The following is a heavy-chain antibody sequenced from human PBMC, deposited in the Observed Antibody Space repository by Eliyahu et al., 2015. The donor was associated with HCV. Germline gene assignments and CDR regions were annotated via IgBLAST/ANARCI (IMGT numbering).Heavy chain of an antibody. CDR2: MYFNGKA. V-gene: IGHV4-39*01. CDR3: ARHARSGWLVNFFGP. J-gene: IGHJ5*02. D-gene: IGHD6-19*01. Sequence: HLQESGPGLVRPSETLSLICSVSXXSIPXANFYWSWIRQSPENGLEWIGAMYFNGKADYNPSFNSRVTISLDSSRNQFSLTLDSVTAADTAEYFCARHARSGWLVNFFGPWGQGILVTVSS. CDR1: XXSIPXANFY.